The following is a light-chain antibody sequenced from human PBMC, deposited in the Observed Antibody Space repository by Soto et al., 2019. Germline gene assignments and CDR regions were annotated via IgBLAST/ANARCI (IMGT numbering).Light chain of an antibody. CDR3: TSYTSTSTLV. Sequence: QSVLTQPASVSGSPGQSITISCTGTSNDIGANDYVSWYQHHPGQAPKILIYEAANRPSGVSHRFSGSKSGNTASLTISGLQAEYEADYFCTSYTSTSTLVFGGGTKLTV. J-gene: IGLJ2*01. CDR1: SNDIGANDY. CDR2: EAA. V-gene: IGLV2-14*01.